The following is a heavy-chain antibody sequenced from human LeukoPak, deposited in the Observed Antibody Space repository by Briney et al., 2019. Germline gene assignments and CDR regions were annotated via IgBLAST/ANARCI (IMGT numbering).Heavy chain of an antibody. CDR3: AKATTELYCSSTSCYSRKSAYYYFDY. D-gene: IGHD2-2*01. CDR1: GFTFDDYA. J-gene: IGHJ4*02. Sequence: PGRSLRLSCAASGFTFDDYAVHWVRQAPGKGLEWVSGISWNSGSIGYADSVKGRFTISRDNAKNSLYLQMNSLRAEDTALYYCAKATTELYCSSTSCYSRKSAYYYFDYWGQGTLVTVSS. V-gene: IGHV3-9*01. CDR2: ISWNSGSI.